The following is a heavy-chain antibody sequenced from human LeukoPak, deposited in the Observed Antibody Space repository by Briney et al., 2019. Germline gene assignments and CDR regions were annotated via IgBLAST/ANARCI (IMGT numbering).Heavy chain of an antibody. J-gene: IGHJ4*02. Sequence: ASVKVSCKASGYTFTSYGISWVRQAPGQGLEWMGWISACNGNTNYAQKLQGRVTMTTDTSTSTAYMELGSLRSDDTAVYYCARSSIMITFGGVIVTKLDYWGQGTLVTVSS. V-gene: IGHV1-18*04. D-gene: IGHD3-16*02. CDR1: GYTFTSYG. CDR3: ARSSIMITFGGVIVTKLDY. CDR2: ISACNGNT.